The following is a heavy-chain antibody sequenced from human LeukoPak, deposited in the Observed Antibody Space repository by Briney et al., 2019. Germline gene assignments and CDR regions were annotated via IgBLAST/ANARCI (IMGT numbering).Heavy chain of an antibody. CDR3: ARSYVSGSYGGDY. CDR1: GHTFTSYG. V-gene: IGHV1-18*04. CDR2: ISAYNGNT. J-gene: IGHJ4*02. Sequence: ASVKVSCKASGHTFTSYGISWVRQAPGQGLEWMGWISAYNGNTISAQKLQGRVTMTTDTSTSTAYMGLRSLRSYDTAVYYCARSYVSGSYGGDYWGQGTLVTVSS. D-gene: IGHD3-10*01.